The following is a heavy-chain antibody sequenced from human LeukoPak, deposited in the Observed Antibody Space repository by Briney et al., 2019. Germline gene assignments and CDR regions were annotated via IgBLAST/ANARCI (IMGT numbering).Heavy chain of an antibody. CDR1: GGSFSGYY. CDR2: INHSGIT. Sequence: PSETLSLTCAVHGGSFSGYYWSWIRQPPGKGLEWIGEINHSGITNYNPSLKSRVTISGDTSKNQFSLRLSSVTAADTAVYYCACTVNNDYWGQGTLVTVSS. CDR3: ACTVNNDY. J-gene: IGHJ4*02. D-gene: IGHD2-8*02. V-gene: IGHV4-34*01.